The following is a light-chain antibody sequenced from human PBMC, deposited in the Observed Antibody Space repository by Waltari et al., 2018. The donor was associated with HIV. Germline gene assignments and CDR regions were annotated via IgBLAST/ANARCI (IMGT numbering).Light chain of an antibody. CDR2: DDT. J-gene: IGLJ2*01. V-gene: IGLV3-21*04. Sequence: SYVLTQPPSVSVAPGKTARISCGGKNIESSSVHWYQQKSGQAPVLVIYDDTDRPSGIPERFSASNIGNTATLTISRVEAGDEADYYCQVWDSTSDHATFGGGTKLTV. CDR3: QVWDSTSDHAT. CDR1: NIESSS.